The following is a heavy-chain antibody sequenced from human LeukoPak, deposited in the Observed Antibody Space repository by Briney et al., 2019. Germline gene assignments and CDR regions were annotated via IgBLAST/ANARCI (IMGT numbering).Heavy chain of an antibody. J-gene: IGHJ3*02. CDR2: ISSSGSTI. CDR1: GFTFSSYE. CDR3: ARDPTQDAFDI. V-gene: IGHV3-48*03. Sequence: GGSLRLSCAASGFTFSSYEMNWVRQAPGKGLEWVSYISSSGSTIYYADSVKGRFTISRDNAKNSLYLQMNSLRAEDTAVYYCARDPTQDAFDIWGQGTMVTVSS.